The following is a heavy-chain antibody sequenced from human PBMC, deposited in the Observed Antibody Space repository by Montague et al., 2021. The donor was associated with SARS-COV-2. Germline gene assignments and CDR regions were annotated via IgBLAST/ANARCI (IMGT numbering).Heavy chain of an antibody. J-gene: IGHJ4*02. Sequence: SLRLSCAASGFNFNNFGMHWVRQAPGQGLEWVAVISYEGGIQYYADSVKGRFTISRDWSKSTLYLQMSSLRPEDTAVYYCAKDATIFWFERGRGTFDYWGRGTLVAVSS. CDR2: ISYEGGIQ. V-gene: IGHV3-30*18. D-gene: IGHD3-3*01. CDR3: AKDATIFWFERGRGTFDY. CDR1: GFNFNNFG.